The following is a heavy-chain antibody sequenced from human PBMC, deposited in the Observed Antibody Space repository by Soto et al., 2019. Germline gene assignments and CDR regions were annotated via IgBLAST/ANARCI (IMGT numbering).Heavy chain of an antibody. CDR3: ARDRLQWELLFLHYYGIDV. D-gene: IGHD1-26*01. CDR1: GYTFTSYA. J-gene: IGHJ6*02. Sequence: QVQLVQSGAEVKKPGASVKVSCKASGYTFTSYAMHWERQAPGQRLEWMGWINAGNGNTKYSQKFQGRVTITRDTSASTAYMELSSLRSEDTAVYYCARDRLQWELLFLHYYGIDVWGQGTTVTVSS. CDR2: INAGNGNT. V-gene: IGHV1-3*01.